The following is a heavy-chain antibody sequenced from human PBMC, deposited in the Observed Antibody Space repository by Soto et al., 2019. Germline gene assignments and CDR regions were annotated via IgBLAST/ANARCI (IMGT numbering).Heavy chain of an antibody. CDR3: ARGSNGIDYYDSSGYYAQLDY. D-gene: IGHD3-22*01. V-gene: IGHV1-18*04. J-gene: IGHJ4*02. CDR2: ISAYNGNT. CDR1: GYTFTSYG. Sequence: RASVKVSCKASGYTFTSYGISWVRQAPGQGLEWMGWISAYNGNTNYAQKLQGRVTMTTDTSTSTAYMELRSLRSDDTAVYYCARGSNGIDYYDSSGYYAQLDYWGQGTLVTVSS.